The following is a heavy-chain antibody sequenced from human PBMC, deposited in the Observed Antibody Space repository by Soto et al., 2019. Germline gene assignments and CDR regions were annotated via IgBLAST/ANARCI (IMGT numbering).Heavy chain of an antibody. J-gene: IGHJ4*02. D-gene: IGHD3-3*01. Sequence: QVQLQESGPGLVKPSQTLSLTCTVSGGSISSGDYYWSWIRQPPGKGLEWIGYIYYSGSTYYNPSLRSGVTISVAPSKNQFSLKRSSVTAADTAVYYWARNAGVLEWLFGYWGQGTLVTVSS. V-gene: IGHV4-30-4*01. CDR2: IYYSGST. CDR1: GGSISSGDYY. CDR3: ARNAGVLEWLFGY.